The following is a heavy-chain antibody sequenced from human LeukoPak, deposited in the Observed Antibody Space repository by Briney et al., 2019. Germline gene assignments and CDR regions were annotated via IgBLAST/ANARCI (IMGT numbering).Heavy chain of an antibody. J-gene: IGHJ6*02. CDR2: INHSGST. V-gene: IGHV4-34*01. D-gene: IGHD3-9*01. CDR1: GESFSGYY. CDR3: ARVPLLRYFDWLFQGYYYYGMDV. Sequence: SETLSLTCAVYGESFSGYYWSWIRQPPGKGLEWIGEINHSGSTNYNPSLKSRVTISVDTSKNQFSLKLSSVTAADTAVYYCARVPLLRYFDWLFQGYYYYGMDVWGQGTTVTVSS.